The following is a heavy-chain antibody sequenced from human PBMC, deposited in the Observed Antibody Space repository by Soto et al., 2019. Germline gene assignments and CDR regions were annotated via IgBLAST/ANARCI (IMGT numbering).Heavy chain of an antibody. CDR2: IHPSDFDT. V-gene: IGHV5-51*01. J-gene: IGHJ5*02. Sequence: ESLKISCKGSGYSFTSYWIGWVRQMPVKGLEWMGIIHPSDFDTRYSPSFQGQVTISADKSISTAYLQWSSLRASDTAMYFCAIHSTGYEDSWGQGTLVTVSS. CDR1: GYSFTSYW. CDR3: AIHSTGYEDS. D-gene: IGHD5-12*01.